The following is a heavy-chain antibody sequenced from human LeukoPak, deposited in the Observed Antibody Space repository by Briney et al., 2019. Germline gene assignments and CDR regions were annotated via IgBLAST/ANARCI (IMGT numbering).Heavy chain of an antibody. J-gene: IGHJ6*03. CDR2: INPSGGST. CDR1: GYTFTNYY. CDR3: ARSFGASQQYSSSWYYYYMDV. V-gene: IGHV1-46*01. Sequence: GASVKVSCKASGYTFTNYYIHWVRRAPGQGLEWLGIINPSGGSTSYTQKFQGRVTMTRDMSTSTVYMELSGLRSGDTAVYYCARSFGASQQYSSSWYYYYMDVWGKGTTVTVSS. D-gene: IGHD6-13*01.